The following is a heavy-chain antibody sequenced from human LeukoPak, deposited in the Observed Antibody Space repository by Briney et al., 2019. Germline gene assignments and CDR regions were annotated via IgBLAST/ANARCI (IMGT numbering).Heavy chain of an antibody. CDR3: AKDLLTRSSSRGSLD. Sequence: GGSLRLSCAASGFTFSSYAMSWVRQAPGKGLEWVSAISGSGGSTYYADSVKGRFTISRDNSKNTLYLQMNSLRVEDTAVYYCAKDLLTRSSSRGSLDWGQGTLVTVSS. V-gene: IGHV3-23*01. J-gene: IGHJ4*02. CDR1: GFTFSSYA. D-gene: IGHD6-6*01. CDR2: ISGSGGST.